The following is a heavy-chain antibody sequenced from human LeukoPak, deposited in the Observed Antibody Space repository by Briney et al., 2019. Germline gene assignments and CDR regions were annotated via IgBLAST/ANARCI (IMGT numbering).Heavy chain of an antibody. CDR1: GFTFSSYA. V-gene: IGHV3-23*01. CDR3: AKGLGYCSGDTCYYYFDN. J-gene: IGHJ4*02. D-gene: IGHD2-15*01. Sequence: PGGSLRLSCTASGFTFSSYAMTWVRQAPGKGLEWVSTIRSSCGTTYYADSMKGRFTISRDNSKNTLYLQMNSLRAEDTAVYYCAKGLGYCSGDTCYYYFDNWGQGTLVTVSS. CDR2: IRSSCGTT.